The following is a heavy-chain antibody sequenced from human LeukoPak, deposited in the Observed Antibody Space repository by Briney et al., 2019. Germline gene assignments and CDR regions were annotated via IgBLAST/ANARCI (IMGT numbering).Heavy chain of an antibody. J-gene: IGHJ4*02. D-gene: IGHD5-18*01. V-gene: IGHV1-69*04. CDR3: ARLEVRGYSYGYLYYFDY. Sequence: ASVKVSCKASGGTFSSYAISWVRQAPGQGLEWMGRIIPILGIANYAQKFQGRVTITAYKSTSTAYMELSSLRSEDTAVYYCARLEVRGYSYGYLYYFDYWGQGTLVTVSS. CDR2: IIPILGIA. CDR1: GGTFSSYA.